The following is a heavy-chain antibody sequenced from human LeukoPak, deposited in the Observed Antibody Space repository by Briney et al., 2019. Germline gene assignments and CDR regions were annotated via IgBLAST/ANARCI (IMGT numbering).Heavy chain of an antibody. J-gene: IGHJ4*02. CDR3: ARDRCPQVGFHSSGFIEY. Sequence: PGRSLRLSCAASGFTFSSYAMHWVRQAPGKGLEWVALISDDGSNKYYVDSVKCRFTISRDDSMNTMYLQMNSLRPEDTAVYYCARDRCPQVGFHSSGFIEYWGQGTRVTVSS. CDR2: ISDDGSNK. D-gene: IGHD6-19*01. CDR1: GFTFSSYA. V-gene: IGHV3-30*04.